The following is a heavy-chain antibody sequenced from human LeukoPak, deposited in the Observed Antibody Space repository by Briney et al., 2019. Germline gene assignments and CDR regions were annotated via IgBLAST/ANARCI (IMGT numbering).Heavy chain of an antibody. CDR3: ARGSGVYPFDY. CDR2: NYYSGST. V-gene: IGHV4-59*01. Sequence: PSVTLSLTCTVSGGSISSYYWSWIRQPPGKGLEWIGYNYYSGSTNYNPSLKSRVTISVDTSKNQFSPKLSSVTAADTAVYYCARGSGVYPFDYWGQGTPVTVSS. CDR1: GGSISSYY. D-gene: IGHD1-14*01. J-gene: IGHJ4*02.